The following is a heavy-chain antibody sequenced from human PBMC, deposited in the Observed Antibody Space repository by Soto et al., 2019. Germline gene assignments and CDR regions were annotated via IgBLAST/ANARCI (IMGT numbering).Heavy chain of an antibody. J-gene: IGHJ3*02. CDR2: ISSNGGST. V-gene: IGHV3-64*01. CDR1: GFTFSSYA. Sequence: EVQLVESGGGLVQPGGSLRLSCAASGFTFSSYAMHWVRQAPGKGLEYVSAISSNGGSTYYANSVKGRFTISRDNSKNTLYLQMGSLSAEDMAVYYCASDYGGKGGAFDIWGQGTMVTVSS. D-gene: IGHD4-17*01. CDR3: ASDYGGKGGAFDI.